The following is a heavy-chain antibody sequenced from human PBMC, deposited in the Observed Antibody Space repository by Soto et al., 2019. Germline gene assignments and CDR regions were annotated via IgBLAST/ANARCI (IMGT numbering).Heavy chain of an antibody. CDR1: GFSLTNHA. D-gene: IGHD1-26*01. J-gene: IGHJ4*02. V-gene: IGHV3-23*01. CDR2: SGTT. Sequence: AGGSLRLFCAASGFSLTNHAMSWVRQAPGMGLEWVSSGTTYYADSVKGRFTVSRDNSKNRLYLQMTSLRVEDTAVYYCARGASPYSGSSEGYFDYWGQGALVTVSS. CDR3: ARGASPYSGSSEGYFDY.